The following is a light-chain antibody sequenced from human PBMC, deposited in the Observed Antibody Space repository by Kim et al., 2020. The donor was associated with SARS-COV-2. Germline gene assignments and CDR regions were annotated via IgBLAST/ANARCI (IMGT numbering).Light chain of an antibody. CDR1: SLRSYY. CDR3: NSRDSSGNHWV. V-gene: IGLV3-19*01. J-gene: IGLJ3*02. Sequence: SSELTQDPAVSVALGQTVRITCQGDSLRSYYASWYQQTPGQAPVLVIYGKNNRPSGIPDRFSGSSSGNTASLTITGAQAEDEADYYCNSRDSSGNHWVFGGGTKVTVL. CDR2: GKN.